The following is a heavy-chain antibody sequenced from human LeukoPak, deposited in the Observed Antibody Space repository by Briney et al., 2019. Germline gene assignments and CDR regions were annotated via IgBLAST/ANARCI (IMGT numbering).Heavy chain of an antibody. Sequence: GGSLRLSCAASGFTVSSNYMSWVRQAPGKGLEWVSVIYSGGSTYYADSVKGRFTVSRDNSNNRLYLHMSGLTAADTAVYYCAKDRSIGTYYTFDHWGQGSLVTVSS. CDR1: GFTVSSNY. J-gene: IGHJ4*02. CDR3: AKDRSIGTYYTFDH. V-gene: IGHV3-53*01. D-gene: IGHD1-26*01. CDR2: IYSGGST.